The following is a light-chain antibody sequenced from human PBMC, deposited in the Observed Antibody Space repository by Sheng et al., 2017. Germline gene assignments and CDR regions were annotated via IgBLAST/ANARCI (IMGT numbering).Light chain of an antibody. Sequence: DIQMTQSPSSLSASVGDRVTITCQASQDISNYLNWYQQKPGKAPKLLIYDASNLETGVPSRFSGSGYGTDFTFTISSLQPEDIATYYCQQYDNLLLFGQGTKLEIK. CDR3: QQYDNLLL. V-gene: IGKV1-33*01. CDR2: DAS. J-gene: IGKJ2*01. CDR1: QDISNY.